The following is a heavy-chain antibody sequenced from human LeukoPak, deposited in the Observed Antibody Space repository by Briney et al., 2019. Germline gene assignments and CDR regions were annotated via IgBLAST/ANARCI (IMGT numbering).Heavy chain of an antibody. CDR1: GYSFNTYY. D-gene: IGHD6-19*01. J-gene: IGHJ4*02. V-gene: IGHV1-69*02. Sequence: ASVKVSCKASGYSFNTYYMNWVRQAPGQGLEWMGRIIPILGIANYAQKFQGRVTITADKSTSTAYMELSSLRSEDTAVYYCARTRAVAGPPGYWGQGTLVTVSS. CDR2: IIPILGIA. CDR3: ARTRAVAGPPGY.